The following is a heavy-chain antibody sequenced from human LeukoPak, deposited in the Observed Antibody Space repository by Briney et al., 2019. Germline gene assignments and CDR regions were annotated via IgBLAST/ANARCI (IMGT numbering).Heavy chain of an antibody. J-gene: IGHJ6*02. Sequence: PSETLSLTCTVSGGSVSSGSYYWSWIRQPPGKGLEWIGYIYYSGSTNYNPSLKSRVTISVDTSKNQFSLKLSSVTAADTAVYYCARDRVVGLLRYVYGMDVWGQETTVTVSS. CDR2: IYYSGST. D-gene: IGHD3-22*01. V-gene: IGHV4-61*01. CDR1: GGSVSSGSYY. CDR3: ARDRVVGLLRYVYGMDV.